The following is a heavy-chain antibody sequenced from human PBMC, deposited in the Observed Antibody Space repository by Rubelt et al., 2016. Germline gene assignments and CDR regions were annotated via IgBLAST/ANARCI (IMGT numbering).Heavy chain of an antibody. D-gene: IGHD3-10*01. J-gene: IGHJ3*02. CDR2: ISGDGGST. CDR3: ARLGGPGKITMVRGVTMELDI. V-gene: IGHV3-43*02. Sequence: LISGDGGSTYYADSVKGRFTISRDNSKDSLYLQMNSLRAEDTAVYYCARLGGPGKITMVRGVTMELDIWGQGTMVTVSS.